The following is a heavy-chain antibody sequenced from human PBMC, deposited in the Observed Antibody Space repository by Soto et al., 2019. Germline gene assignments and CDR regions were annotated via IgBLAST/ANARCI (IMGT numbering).Heavy chain of an antibody. Sequence: GGSLRLSCAVSGFTFSDHYMDWIRQIPGSGLEWIVRTRNKANGYSTEYAASVRGRFTVSRDDSRSSLNLQMDSLRVEDTAVYYCVRATPYVGFDSWGQGTLVTVSS. CDR1: GFTFSDHY. V-gene: IGHV3-72*01. CDR3: VRATPYVGFDS. J-gene: IGHJ4*02. CDR2: TRNKANGYST. D-gene: IGHD3-16*01.